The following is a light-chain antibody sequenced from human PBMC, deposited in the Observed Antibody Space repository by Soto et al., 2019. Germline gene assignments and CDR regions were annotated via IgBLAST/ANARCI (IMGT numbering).Light chain of an antibody. CDR2: DAS. CDR1: QSVSNN. Sequence: ILMTQSPATLSVSPGERATLSCRASQSVSNNLAWYQQKPGQDPTLLIYDASTRATGIPARFSGSGCGSEFTLTISGLQSEDFAVYYYQQYNNWPPWTFGQGTKVEIK. CDR3: QQYNNWPPWT. J-gene: IGKJ1*01. V-gene: IGKV3-15*01.